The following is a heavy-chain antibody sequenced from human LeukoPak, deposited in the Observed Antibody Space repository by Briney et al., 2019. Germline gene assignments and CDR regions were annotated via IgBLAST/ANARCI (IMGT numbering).Heavy chain of an antibody. J-gene: IGHJ5*02. CDR3: ARAVVVAATANWFDP. V-gene: IGHV1-2*02. CDR2: INPNSGGT. CDR1: GYSFTGYY. D-gene: IGHD2-15*01. Sequence: ASVKVSCKASGYSFTGYYMHWVRQAPGQGPEWMGWINPNSGGTNYAQKFQGRVTMTRDTSISTAYMELSRLRSDDTAVYYCARAVVVAATANWFDPWGQGTLVTVSS.